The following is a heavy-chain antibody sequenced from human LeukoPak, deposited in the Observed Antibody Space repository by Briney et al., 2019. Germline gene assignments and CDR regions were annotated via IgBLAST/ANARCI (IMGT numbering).Heavy chain of an antibody. CDR2: INHSGST. Sequence: PSETLSLTCAVCGGSFSGYYWSWIRQPPGKGQEWIGEINHSGSTNYNPSLKSRVTISVDTSKTQFSLKLSSVTAADTAVYYCARDSMGPYYFDYWGQGTLVTVSS. J-gene: IGHJ4*02. CDR3: ARDSMGPYYFDY. V-gene: IGHV4-34*01. D-gene: IGHD2/OR15-2a*01. CDR1: GGSFSGYY.